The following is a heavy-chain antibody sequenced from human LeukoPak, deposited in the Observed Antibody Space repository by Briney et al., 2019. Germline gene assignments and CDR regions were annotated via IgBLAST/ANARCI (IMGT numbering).Heavy chain of an antibody. CDR2: ISSSGTMI. D-gene: IGHD5-18*01. CDR1: GFTFSGYE. J-gene: IGHJ3*02. V-gene: IGHV3-48*03. CDR3: AREGHNYGDGFDI. Sequence: GGSLRLSCAASGFTFSGYEMNWVRQAPGKGLEWLSYISSSGTMIYYADSVKGRFTISRDNAKNSLYLQMGRLRAEDTAVYYCAREGHNYGDGFDIWGQGTMVTVSS.